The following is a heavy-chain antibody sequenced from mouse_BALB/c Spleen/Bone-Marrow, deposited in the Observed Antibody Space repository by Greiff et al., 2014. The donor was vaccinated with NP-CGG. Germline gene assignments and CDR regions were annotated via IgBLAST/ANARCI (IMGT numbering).Heavy chain of an antibody. J-gene: IGHJ4*01. D-gene: IGHD1-1*01. CDR1: GYAFSSSW. Sequence: LVESGPELVKPGASVKISCTGSGYAFSSSWMNWVKQRPGQGLEWIGRIYPGDGDTNSNGRFKGKATLTADRSSNTAYMQLSGLTSVDSAVYFCARSAYYGSSYGAMDYWGQGTSVTVSS. CDR2: IYPGDGDT. CDR3: ARSAYYGSSYGAMDY. V-gene: IGHV1-82*01.